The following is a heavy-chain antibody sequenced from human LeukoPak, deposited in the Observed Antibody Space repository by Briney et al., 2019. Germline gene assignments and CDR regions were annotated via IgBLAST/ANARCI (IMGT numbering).Heavy chain of an antibody. Sequence: SETLSLTCAVYGGSFSGYYWSWIRQPPGKGLEWIGEINHSGSTNYNPSLKSRVTISVDTSKNQFSLKLSSVTAADTAVYYCARVRITMVREPYYYYYCMDVWGQGTTVTVSS. CDR3: ARVRITMVREPYYYYYCMDV. CDR2: INHSGST. J-gene: IGHJ6*02. CDR1: GGSFSGYY. V-gene: IGHV4-34*01. D-gene: IGHD3-10*01.